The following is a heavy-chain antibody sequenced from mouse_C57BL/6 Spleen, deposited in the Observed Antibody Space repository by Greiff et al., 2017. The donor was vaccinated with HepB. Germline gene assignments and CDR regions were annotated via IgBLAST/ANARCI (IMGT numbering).Heavy chain of an antibody. CDR1: GFTFSSYG. Sequence: EVQRVESGGDLVKPGGSLKLSCAASGFTFSSYGMSWVRQTPDKRLEWVATISSGGSYTYYPDSVKGRFTISRDNAKNTLYLQMSSLKSEDTAMYYCARQGLRLPSWFAYWGQGTLVTVSA. CDR2: ISSGGSYT. J-gene: IGHJ3*01. D-gene: IGHD3-2*02. V-gene: IGHV5-6*01. CDR3: ARQGLRLPSWFAY.